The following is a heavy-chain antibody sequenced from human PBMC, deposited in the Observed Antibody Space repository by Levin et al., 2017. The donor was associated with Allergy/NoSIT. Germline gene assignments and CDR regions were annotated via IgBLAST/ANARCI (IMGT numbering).Heavy chain of an antibody. V-gene: IGHV1-46*01. J-gene: IGHJ3*02. CDR2: INPSGGST. D-gene: IGHD1-7*01. Sequence: GESLKISCKASGYTFTSYYMHWVRQAPGQGLEWMGIINPSGGSTSYAQKFQGRVTMTRDTSTSTVYMELSSLRSEDTAVYYCARDGSVGWNYRGAFDIWGQGTMVTVSS. CDR1: GYTFTSYY. CDR3: ARDGSVGWNYRGAFDI.